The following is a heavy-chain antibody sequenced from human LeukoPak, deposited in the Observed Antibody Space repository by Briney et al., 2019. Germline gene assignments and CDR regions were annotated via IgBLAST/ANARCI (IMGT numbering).Heavy chain of an antibody. V-gene: IGHV1-8*01. Sequence: ASVKVSCKASGYTFTDYDINWVRQATGQGLEWMGWMNPNSGNTGYTQKFQGRVTMTRNTSISTAYMELSSLRSEDTAVYYCARVGSGSSSDYYYGMDVWGQGTTVTVSS. CDR1: GYTFTDYD. CDR3: ARVGSGSSSDYYYGMDV. J-gene: IGHJ6*02. CDR2: MNPNSGNT.